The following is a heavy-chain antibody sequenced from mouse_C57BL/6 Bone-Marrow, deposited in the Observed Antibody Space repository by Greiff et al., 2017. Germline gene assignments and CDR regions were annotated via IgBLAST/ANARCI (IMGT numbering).Heavy chain of an antibody. J-gene: IGHJ4*01. CDR2: INPNNGGT. V-gene: IGHV1-22*01. CDR3: APYRGYAMDY. D-gene: IGHD2-12*01. Sequence: EVQLQQSGPELVKPGASVKMSCKASGYTFTDYNMHWVKQSHGKSLEWIGYINPNNGGTSYNQKFKGKATLTVNKSSSPAYMELRSLTSEDSAVYYCAPYRGYAMDYWGQGTSVTVSS. CDR1: GYTFTDYN.